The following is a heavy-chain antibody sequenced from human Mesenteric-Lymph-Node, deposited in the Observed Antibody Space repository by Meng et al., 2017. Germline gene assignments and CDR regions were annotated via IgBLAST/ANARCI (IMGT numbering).Heavy chain of an antibody. CDR2: IYYTGST. V-gene: IGHV4-30-4*01. CDR1: GGSINSGDYY. J-gene: IGHJ4*02. Sequence: QVGLHVACPVLVTPSQTLSLTCTVSGGSINSGDYYWSWIRQPPGKGLEWIGYIYYTGSTYYNPSLKSRVTISMDTSKNQFSLRLSSVTAADTAVYYCARNYYFDYWGQGTLVTVSS. CDR3: ARNYYFDY.